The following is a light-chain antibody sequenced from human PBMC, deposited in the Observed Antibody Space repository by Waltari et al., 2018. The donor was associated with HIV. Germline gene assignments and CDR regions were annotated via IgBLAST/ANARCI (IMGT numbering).Light chain of an antibody. CDR1: QSVSTN. J-gene: IGKJ3*01. Sequence: ETVITQSPGALSVSPGERVTLSCRASQSVSTNLAWYQQKPGQPPRLLIYGESARATDGPARFSGSGSGTEFNLSIAALRSEDLAVYFCQQYNSWPLTFGPGSKVNIK. CDR3: QQYNSWPLT. CDR2: GES. V-gene: IGKV3-15*01.